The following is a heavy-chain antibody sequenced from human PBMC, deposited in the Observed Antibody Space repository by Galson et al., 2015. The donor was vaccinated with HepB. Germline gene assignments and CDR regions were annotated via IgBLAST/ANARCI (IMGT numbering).Heavy chain of an antibody. CDR3: VKEAASGDTGPTFDY. Sequence: SLRLSCAPSGFSFSAYGMNWVRQAPGKGLEWVAVISYDGSDQYYADSVKGRFTISRDNSKNTLYLQMDSLRPEDTALYYCVKEAASGDTGPTFDYWGQGTLVTVSS. J-gene: IGHJ4*02. CDR2: ISYDGSDQ. CDR1: GFSFSAYG. V-gene: IGHV3-30*18. D-gene: IGHD2-21*02.